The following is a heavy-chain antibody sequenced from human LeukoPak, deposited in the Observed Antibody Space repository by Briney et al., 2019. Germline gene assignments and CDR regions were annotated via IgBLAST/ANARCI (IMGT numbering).Heavy chain of an antibody. D-gene: IGHD3-3*01. CDR3: ARHSTFWSGYYTDY. J-gene: IGHJ4*02. CDR1: GGSISSSSYY. V-gene: IGHV4-39*01. CDR2: IYYSGST. Sequence: SETLSLTCTVSGGSISSSSYYWGWIRQPPGKGLEWSGSIYYSGSTYYNPSLKSRVTISVDTSKNQFSLKLSSVTAADTAVYYCARHSTFWSGYYTDYWGQGTLVTVSS.